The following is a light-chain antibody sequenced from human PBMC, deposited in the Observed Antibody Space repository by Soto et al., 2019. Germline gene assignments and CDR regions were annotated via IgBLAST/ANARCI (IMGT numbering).Light chain of an antibody. CDR2: KAS. Sequence: DIQMTQTPSTLSASVRDRVTITCRASQSISSRLAWYQQKPGKAPKLLIYKASSSESGVPSRFSGSRAGTEFTLTISCLQPDDFATYYFQQYNSYPLTFGGGTKVDIK. V-gene: IGKV1-5*03. CDR3: QQYNSYPLT. CDR1: QSISSR. J-gene: IGKJ4*01.